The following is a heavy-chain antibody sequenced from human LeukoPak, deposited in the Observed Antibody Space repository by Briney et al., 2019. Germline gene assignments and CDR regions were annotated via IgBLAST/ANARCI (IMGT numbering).Heavy chain of an antibody. CDR3: ARDDVSELHI. CDR1: GFTFSSYS. D-gene: IGHD6-6*01. Sequence: GGSLRLSCAASGFTFSSYSMNWVRQAPGKGLEWVSSISSSSSYIYYADSVKGRFTISRDNAKNSLYLQMNSLRAGDTAVYYCARDDVSELHIWGQGTLVTVSS. CDR2: ISSSSSYI. V-gene: IGHV3-21*01. J-gene: IGHJ4*02.